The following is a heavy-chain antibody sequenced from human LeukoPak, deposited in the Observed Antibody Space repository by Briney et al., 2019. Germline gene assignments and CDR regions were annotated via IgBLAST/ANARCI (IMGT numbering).Heavy chain of an antibody. CDR3: ARDYVFDY. D-gene: IGHD3-16*01. CDR2: IYYSGST. Sequence: SETLSLTCTVSGGSISSYSWSWIRQPPGKGLEWIGYIYYSGSTNYNPSLKSRVTISVDTSKNQFSLKLSSVTAADTAVYYCARDYVFDYWGQGTLVTVSS. CDR1: GGSISSYS. J-gene: IGHJ4*02. V-gene: IGHV4-59*01.